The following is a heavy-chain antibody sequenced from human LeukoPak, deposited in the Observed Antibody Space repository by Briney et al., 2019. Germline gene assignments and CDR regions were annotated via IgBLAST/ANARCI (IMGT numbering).Heavy chain of an antibody. J-gene: IGHJ4*02. D-gene: IGHD3-3*01. V-gene: IGHV5-51*01. CDR2: IYPGDSDI. CDR1: GYSFSSYW. Sequence: GESLKISCKGSGYSFSSYWISWVRQMPGKGLEWMGSIYPGDSDIRHSPSFQGQVTISADKSISTAYVQWSSLKASDSAMYYCARRHGSGLIDYWGQGTLVTVSS. CDR3: ARRHGSGLIDY.